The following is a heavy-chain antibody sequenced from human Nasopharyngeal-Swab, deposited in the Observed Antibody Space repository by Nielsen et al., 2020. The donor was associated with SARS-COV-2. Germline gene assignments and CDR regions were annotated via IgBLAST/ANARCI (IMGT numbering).Heavy chain of an antibody. J-gene: IGHJ6*02. V-gene: IGHV3-74*01. Sequence: GESLKISCAASGFTFSSYWMHWVRQAPGKGLVWVSRINSDGSSTSYADSVKGRFTISRDNSKNTLYLQMNSLRAEDTAVYYCAKDLEDYYDSSGLVYGMDVWGQGTTVTVSS. D-gene: IGHD3-22*01. CDR1: GFTFSSYW. CDR2: INSDGSST. CDR3: AKDLEDYYDSSGLVYGMDV.